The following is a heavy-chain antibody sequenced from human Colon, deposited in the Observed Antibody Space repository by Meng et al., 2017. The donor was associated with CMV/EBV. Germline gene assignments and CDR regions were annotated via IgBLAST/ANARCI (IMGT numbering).Heavy chain of an antibody. Sequence: GSLKISCAASGSTFKNEWMAWVRQAPGKGLEWVGRIKSKTDGETSDLAAPAKGRFTLSRDDKRNMLYLQMNSLRTEDTAMYYCVTELHYSGWGQGTLVTVSS. CDR3: VTELHYSG. J-gene: IGHJ1*01. D-gene: IGHD1-26*01. V-gene: IGHV3-15*01. CDR2: IKSKTDGETS. CDR1: GSTFKNEW.